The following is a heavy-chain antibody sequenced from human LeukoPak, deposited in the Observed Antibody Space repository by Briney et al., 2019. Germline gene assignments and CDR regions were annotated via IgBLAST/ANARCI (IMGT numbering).Heavy chain of an antibody. V-gene: IGHV1-18*01. CDR3: ARSYYYDSSGYYHPFCYFDY. J-gene: IGHJ4*02. Sequence: ASVKVSCKASGYTFTSYGISWVRQAPGQGLEWIGWISAYNGNTNYAQKLQGRVTMTTDTSTSTAYMELGSLRSDDTAVYYCARSYYYDSSGYYHPFCYFDYWGQGTLVTVSS. CDR1: GYTFTSYG. CDR2: ISAYNGNT. D-gene: IGHD3-22*01.